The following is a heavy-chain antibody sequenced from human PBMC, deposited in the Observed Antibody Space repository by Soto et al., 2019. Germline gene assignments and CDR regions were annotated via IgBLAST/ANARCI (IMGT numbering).Heavy chain of an antibody. CDR2: IYYSGST. Sequence: QLQLQESGPGLVKPSETLSLTCTVSGGSISSSSYSWGWIRQPPGKGLEWIGSIYYSGSTYYNPSLKSRVTISVDTSKNQFSLKLSSVTAADTAVYYCASPSGSYLDYFDYWGQGTLVTVSS. J-gene: IGHJ4*02. CDR1: GGSISSSSYS. D-gene: IGHD1-26*01. CDR3: ASPSGSYLDYFDY. V-gene: IGHV4-39*01.